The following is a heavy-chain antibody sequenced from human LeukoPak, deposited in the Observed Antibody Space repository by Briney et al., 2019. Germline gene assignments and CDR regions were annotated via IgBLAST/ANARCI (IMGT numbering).Heavy chain of an antibody. J-gene: IGHJ4*02. Sequence: SETLSLTCTVSGGSISSCYWSWIRQPPGKGLEWIGNIYYSGSTNYNPSLKSRVTISVDTSKNQFSLKLSSVTAADTAVYYCASRIIVGAGYYFDYWGQGTLVTVSS. CDR1: GGSISSCY. V-gene: IGHV4-59*08. CDR2: IYYSGST. CDR3: ASRIIVGAGYYFDY. D-gene: IGHD1-26*01.